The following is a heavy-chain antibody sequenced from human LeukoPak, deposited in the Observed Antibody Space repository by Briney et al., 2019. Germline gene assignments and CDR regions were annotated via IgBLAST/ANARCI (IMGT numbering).Heavy chain of an antibody. CDR3: ARGAGPLFDP. J-gene: IGHJ5*02. Sequence: GGSPRLSCAASGFTFSDHYMSWIRQAPGKGLEWLSYISTSGTTIHYTDSVKGRFTISRDNAKNSLYLQMNRLRAEATAVYYCARGAGPLFDPWGQGTLVTVSS. CDR1: GFTFSDHY. CDR2: ISTSGTTI. V-gene: IGHV3-11*01.